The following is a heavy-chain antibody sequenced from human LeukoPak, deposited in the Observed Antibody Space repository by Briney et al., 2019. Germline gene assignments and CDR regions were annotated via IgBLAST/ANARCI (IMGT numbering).Heavy chain of an antibody. CDR3: ARLGSTLPCYFDY. Sequence: GGSLRLSCAASGFTFSSYAMSWVRQAPGKGLEWVSAISGSGGSTYYADSVKGRFTISRDNSKNTLYLQMNSLRADDTAVYYCARLGSTLPCYFDYWGQGTLVTVSS. J-gene: IGHJ4*02. CDR2: ISGSGGST. D-gene: IGHD2-2*01. CDR1: GFTFSSYA. V-gene: IGHV3-23*01.